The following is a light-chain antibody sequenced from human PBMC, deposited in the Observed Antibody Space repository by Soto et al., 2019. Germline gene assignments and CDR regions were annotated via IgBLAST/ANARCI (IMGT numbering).Light chain of an antibody. V-gene: IGLV7-43*01. CDR2: STS. CDR1: TGAVTSGYF. Sequence: QAVVTQEPSLTVSPGGTVTLTCASSTGAVTSGYFPNWFQQKPGQAPGALIYSTSNKHSWTPARFSGSLLGDKAALTLSGVQPEDEAEYYCLLYYGGDQPWVFGGGTKLTVL. J-gene: IGLJ3*02. CDR3: LLYYGGDQPWV.